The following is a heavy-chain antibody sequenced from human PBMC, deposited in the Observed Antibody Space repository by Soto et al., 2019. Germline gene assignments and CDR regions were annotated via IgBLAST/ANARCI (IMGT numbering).Heavy chain of an antibody. J-gene: IGHJ5*02. CDR1: GGSVSSGSYY. CDR3: AREVDYGENWFAP. D-gene: IGHD4-17*01. Sequence: QVQLQESGPGLVKPSETLSLTCTVSGGSVSSGSYYWSWIRQPPGKGLEWIGYIYYSGSTKYNPSLKSRVTISVDTSKNPFSLKLSSVTAADTAVYYCAREVDYGENWFAPWGQGTLVTVSS. CDR2: IYYSGST. V-gene: IGHV4-61*01.